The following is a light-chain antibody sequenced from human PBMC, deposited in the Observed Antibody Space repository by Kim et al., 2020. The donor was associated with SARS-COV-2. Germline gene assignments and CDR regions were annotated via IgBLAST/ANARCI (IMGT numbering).Light chain of an antibody. CDR3: QQSYSAPPT. V-gene: IGKV1-39*01. J-gene: IGKJ4*01. Sequence: DIQMTQSPSSLSASVGDRVTITCRASQSITTYLNWYRQTPGKAPNLLIFAASNLQSGVPSRFSGSGSGTDFTLTISSLQPEDFATYYCQQSYSAPPTFGGGTKVDIK. CDR1: QSITTY. CDR2: AAS.